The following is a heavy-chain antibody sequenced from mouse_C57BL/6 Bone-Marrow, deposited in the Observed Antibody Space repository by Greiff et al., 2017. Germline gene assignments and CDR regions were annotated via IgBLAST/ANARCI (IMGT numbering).Heavy chain of an antibody. D-gene: IGHD2-3*01. V-gene: IGHV5-6*01. CDR3: AIMMVAWFAY. J-gene: IGHJ3*01. Sequence: EVKLVESGGDLVKPGGSLKLSCAASGFTFSSYGMSWVRQTPDKRLEWVATISSGGSYTYYPDSVKGRFTISRDNATNTLYLQMSSLKSEDTAMYYCAIMMVAWFAYWGQGTLVTVSA. CDR1: GFTFSSYG. CDR2: ISSGGSYT.